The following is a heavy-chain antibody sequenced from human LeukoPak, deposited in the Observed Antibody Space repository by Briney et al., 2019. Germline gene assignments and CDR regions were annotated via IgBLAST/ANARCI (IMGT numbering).Heavy chain of an antibody. Sequence: PGGSLRLSCAASGFTFTDHYMDWVRQAPGKGLEWVGRTSNKANAYTTEYAAALKGRFTISRDDSRTSVYLQMCSPKTEDTSVYFCARERSSGSYYLGSFDCWGQATLVTVSS. CDR2: TSNKANAYTT. V-gene: IGHV3-72*01. CDR3: ARERSSGSYYLGSFDC. D-gene: IGHD1-26*01. J-gene: IGHJ4*02. CDR1: GFTFTDHY.